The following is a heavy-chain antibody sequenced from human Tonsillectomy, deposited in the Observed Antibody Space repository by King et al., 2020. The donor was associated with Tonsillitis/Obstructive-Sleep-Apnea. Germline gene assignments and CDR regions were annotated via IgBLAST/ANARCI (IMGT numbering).Heavy chain of an antibody. V-gene: IGHV4-59*01. Sequence: VQLQESGPGLVKPSETLSLTCTVSGGSISSYYLSWIRQPPGKGLEWIGHVYYSGSTNYNPSLKSRVTISVETSKNQFALKLSSVTAADTAVYYCANSGSDFDYWGQGTLVTVSS. J-gene: IGHJ4*02. CDR2: VYYSGST. CDR3: ANSGSDFDY. CDR1: GGSISSYY. D-gene: IGHD1-26*01.